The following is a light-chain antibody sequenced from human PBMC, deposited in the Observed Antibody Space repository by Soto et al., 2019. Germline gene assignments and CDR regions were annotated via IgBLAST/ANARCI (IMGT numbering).Light chain of an antibody. J-gene: IGKJ5*01. CDR2: DAS. V-gene: IGKV1-39*01. Sequence: DIQMTQSPSSLSASVGDRVTITCRASQSISSYLIWHQQKPGKAPNLLIYDASTLHSGVPSRFSGGGSGTDFTLTISSLEPEDFAVYYCQQRSNWPRGTSGQGTRLEIK. CDR3: QQRSNWPRGT. CDR1: QSISSY.